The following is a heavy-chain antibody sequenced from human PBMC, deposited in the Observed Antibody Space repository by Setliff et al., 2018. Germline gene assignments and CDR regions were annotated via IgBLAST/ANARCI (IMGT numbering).Heavy chain of an antibody. CDR2: ISSGSGII. CDR3: ARVRDYYDSSVYWAYYFDH. Sequence: PGGSLRLSCAASGFIFSAYDMNWVRQAPGRGPEWVAHISSGSGIIEYADSVNGRFTVSRDNAKNSLFLQMNSLRAADTAVYYCARVRDYYDSSVYWAYYFDHWGQGALVTVSS. V-gene: IGHV3-48*01. D-gene: IGHD3-22*01. J-gene: IGHJ4*02. CDR1: GFIFSAYD.